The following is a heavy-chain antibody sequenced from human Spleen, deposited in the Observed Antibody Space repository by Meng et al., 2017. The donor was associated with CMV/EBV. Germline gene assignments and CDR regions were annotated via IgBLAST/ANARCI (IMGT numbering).Heavy chain of an antibody. CDR1: GGSISSSSYY. D-gene: IGHD6-13*01. V-gene: IGHV4-39*07. J-gene: IGHJ4*02. CDR2: IYYSGST. CDR3: ARVDRDSSSWEFDY. Sequence: SETLSLTCTVSGGSISSSSYYWGWIRQPPGKGLEWIGSIYYSGSTYYNPSLKSRVTISVDTPKNQFSLKLSSVTAADTAVYYCARVDRDSSSWEFDYWGQGTLVTVSS.